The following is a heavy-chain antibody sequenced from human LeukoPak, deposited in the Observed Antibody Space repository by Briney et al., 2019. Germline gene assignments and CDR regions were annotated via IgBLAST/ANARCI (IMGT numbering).Heavy chain of an antibody. CDR1: GFAFSNYA. D-gene: IGHD3-16*02. CDR3: AIGDGLGELSSSFDH. V-gene: IGHV3-30*04. J-gene: IGHJ4*02. Sequence: GGSLRLSCAASGFAFSNYAMHWVRQAPGKGLQWVAVIPYDGTKKYYADSLKGRLTISRDNSKNTLYLRMNSLRTEDTAVYYCAIGDGLGELSSSFDHWGQGTLVTVSS. CDR2: IPYDGTKK.